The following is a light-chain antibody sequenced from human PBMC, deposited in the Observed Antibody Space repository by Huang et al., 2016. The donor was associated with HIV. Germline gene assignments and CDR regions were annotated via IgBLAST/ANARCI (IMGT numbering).Light chain of an antibody. Sequence: EIVMTQSPATLSVSPGERATLSCRASQRVSSNLAWYQRQPGQAPRLLIYGASTRATGIPARFSGSGSGTEFTLSINSLQSEDFAVYYCQQYNSWPRTFGQGTKVEIK. CDR1: QRVSSN. V-gene: IGKV3-15*01. J-gene: IGKJ1*01. CDR3: QQYNSWPRT. CDR2: GAS.